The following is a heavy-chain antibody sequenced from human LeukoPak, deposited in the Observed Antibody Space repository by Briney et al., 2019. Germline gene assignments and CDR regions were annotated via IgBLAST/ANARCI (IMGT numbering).Heavy chain of an antibody. J-gene: IGHJ3*01. CDR2: ISTNNGNT. Sequence: ASVKVSCKASGYTFTTYDVSWVRQAPGQGLEWMGWISTNNGNTNYAQKLQGRVTMTTDTSTSTAYMELRSLRSDDTAVYYCARDLRTGYTYGYGAFDLWGQGTMVAVPT. CDR3: ARDLRTGYTYGYGAFDL. V-gene: IGHV1-18*01. D-gene: IGHD5-18*01. CDR1: GYTFTTYD.